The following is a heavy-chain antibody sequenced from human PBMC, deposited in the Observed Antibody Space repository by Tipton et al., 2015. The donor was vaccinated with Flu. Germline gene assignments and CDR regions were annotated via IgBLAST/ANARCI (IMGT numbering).Heavy chain of an antibody. D-gene: IGHD2-15*01. CDR3: AKDIVRVVNYGMDV. CDR1: GFTFDDYA. J-gene: IGHJ6*02. Sequence: SLRLSCAASGFTFDDYAMHWVRQAPGKGLEWVSGISWNSGSIGYADSVKGRFTISRDNAKNSLYLQMNSLRAEDAALYYCAKDIVRVVNYGMDVWGQGTTVTVSS. CDR2: ISWNSGSI. V-gene: IGHV3-9*01.